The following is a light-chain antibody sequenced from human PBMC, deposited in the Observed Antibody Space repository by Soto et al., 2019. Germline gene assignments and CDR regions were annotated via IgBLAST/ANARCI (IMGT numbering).Light chain of an antibody. CDR1: NSDIGGYNY. V-gene: IGLV2-14*03. CDR3: SSYTSRSTLVV. Sequence: QSALTQPASVSGSPGQSITISCTGTNSDIGGYNYVSWYQQHPGKAPKLMIYDVSNRPSGVSYRFSGSKSGNTASLTISGLQAEDDADYYCSSYTSRSTLVVFGGGTKLTVL. J-gene: IGLJ2*01. CDR2: DVS.